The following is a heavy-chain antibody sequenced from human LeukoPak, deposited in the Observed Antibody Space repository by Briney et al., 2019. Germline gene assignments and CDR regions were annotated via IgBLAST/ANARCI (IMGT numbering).Heavy chain of an antibody. J-gene: IGHJ3*02. Sequence: GASVKVSCKASGYTFTGYYMHRVRQAPGQGLEWMGWISPNSGGTNYAQKFQGRVTMTRDTSISTAYMELSRLRSDDTAVYYCARTDIVATADAFDIWGQGTMVTVSS. CDR3: ARTDIVATADAFDI. CDR2: ISPNSGGT. D-gene: IGHD5-12*01. V-gene: IGHV1-2*02. CDR1: GYTFTGYY.